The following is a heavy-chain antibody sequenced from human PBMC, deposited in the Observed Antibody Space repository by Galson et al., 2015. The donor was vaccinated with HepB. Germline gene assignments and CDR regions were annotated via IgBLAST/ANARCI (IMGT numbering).Heavy chain of an antibody. CDR2: IDPSDSYT. V-gene: IGHV5-10-1*01. Sequence: QSGAEMKKPGESLKISCKGSGYSFTSYWISWVRQMPGKGLERMGRIDPSDSYTNYSPSFQGHVTISADKSISTAYLQWSSLKASDTAMYYCARHSAVYSPTDYWGQGTLVTVSS. CDR1: GYSFTSYW. CDR3: ARHSAVYSPTDY. D-gene: IGHD5-18*01. J-gene: IGHJ4*02.